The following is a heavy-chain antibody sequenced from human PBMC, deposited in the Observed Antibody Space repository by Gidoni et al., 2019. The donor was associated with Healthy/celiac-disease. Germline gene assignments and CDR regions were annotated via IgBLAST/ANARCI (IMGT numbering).Heavy chain of an antibody. V-gene: IGHV4-39*01. D-gene: IGHD3-10*01. Sequence: QLQLQESGPGLVKPSETLSLTCTVSGGSISSSSYYWGWIRQPPGKGLEWIGSIYYSGITYYNPSLKSRVTISVDTSKNQFSLKLSSVTAADTAVYYCARCKRITMVRGVNNWFDPWGQGTLVTVSS. CDR2: IYYSGIT. CDR1: GGSISSSSYY. CDR3: ARCKRITMVRGVNNWFDP. J-gene: IGHJ5*02.